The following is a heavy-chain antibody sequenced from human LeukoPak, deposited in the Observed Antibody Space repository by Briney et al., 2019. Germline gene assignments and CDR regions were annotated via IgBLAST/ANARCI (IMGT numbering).Heavy chain of an antibody. CDR2: ISSSGSNI. CDR1: GFTFSSYE. J-gene: IGHJ4*02. V-gene: IGHV3-48*03. CDR3: ARDSGYSSSWAPFDY. D-gene: IGHD6-13*01. Sequence: PGGSLRLSCAASGFTFSSYEMNWVRQAPGKGLEWVSYISSSGSNIYYADSVKGRFTISTDNAKNSLYLQMNSLRAEDTAVYYCARDSGYSSSWAPFDYWGQGTLVTVSS.